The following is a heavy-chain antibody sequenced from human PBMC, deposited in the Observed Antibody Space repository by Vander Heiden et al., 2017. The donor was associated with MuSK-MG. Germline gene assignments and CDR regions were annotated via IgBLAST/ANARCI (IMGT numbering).Heavy chain of an antibody. Sequence: QVQLVESGGGLVKPGGSLRLSCAASGFPFSDYYLSWIRQAPGKGLEWVSYISSSGSTIYYADSVKGRFTISRDNAKNSLYLQMNSLRAEDTAVYYCARGEYYDFWSGVWNYMDVWGKGTTVTVSS. CDR3: ARGEYYDFWSGVWNYMDV. CDR2: ISSSGSTI. D-gene: IGHD3-3*01. V-gene: IGHV3-11*01. J-gene: IGHJ6*03. CDR1: GFPFSDYY.